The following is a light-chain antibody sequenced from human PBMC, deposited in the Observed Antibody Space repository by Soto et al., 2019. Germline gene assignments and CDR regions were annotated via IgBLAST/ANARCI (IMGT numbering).Light chain of an antibody. V-gene: IGLV2-14*01. J-gene: IGLJ1*01. CDR2: DVT. CDR1: SSDVGGYNF. CDR3: SSYTSISTYV. Sequence: QSALTQPASVSGSPGQSITISCTGTSSDVGGYNFVSWYQQHPDKAPKLMIYDVTNRPSGVSNRFSRSKSGNTASLTISGLQAEDEADYYCSSYTSISTYVFGTGTKVTVL.